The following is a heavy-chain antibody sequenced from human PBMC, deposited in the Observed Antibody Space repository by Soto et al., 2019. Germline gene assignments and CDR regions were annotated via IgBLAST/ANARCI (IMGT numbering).Heavy chain of an antibody. CDR2: IVVGSGNT. Sequence: SVKLSCKDSGFTFPSSAVQWVRQARGQRLEWIGWIVVGSGNTNSAQKFQERVTFTRDMSTSTVYMELSSLKFEDTAVYYCAADDMTTFIWGQGTLVTVSS. D-gene: IGHD1-1*01. CDR3: AADDMTTFI. V-gene: IGHV1-58*01. CDR1: GFTFPSSA. J-gene: IGHJ4*02.